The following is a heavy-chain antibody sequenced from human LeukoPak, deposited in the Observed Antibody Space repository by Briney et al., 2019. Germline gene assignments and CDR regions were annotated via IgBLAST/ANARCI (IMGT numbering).Heavy chain of an antibody. D-gene: IGHD3-10*01. J-gene: IGHJ4*02. CDR3: ARDQDSLVRGVIGY. V-gene: IGHV1-18*01. CDR1: GYTFTSYG. Sequence: ASVKVSCKASGYTFTSYGISWVRQAPGQGLEWMGWIGPYNGNRNYAQNLQGRVTMTTDTSTSTAYMELGSLGSDDTAVYYCARDQDSLVRGVIGYWGQGTLVTVSS. CDR2: IGPYNGNR.